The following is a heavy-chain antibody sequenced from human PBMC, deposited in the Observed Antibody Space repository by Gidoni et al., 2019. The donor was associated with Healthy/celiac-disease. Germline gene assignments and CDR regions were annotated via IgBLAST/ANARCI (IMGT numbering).Heavy chain of an antibody. V-gene: IGHV4-34*01. CDR2: INNSEST. CDR3: ARRGYGDYENDWFDP. J-gene: IGHJ5*02. CDR1: GGSFSGSY. D-gene: IGHD4-17*01. Sequence: QVQLPQSGAGLLKPSETLSLTCAVYGGSFSGSYWSWIRQPPGKGLEWIGEINNSESTNYNPTLKSRVTISVDTSKNQFSLKLSSVTAADTAVYYCARRGYGDYENDWFDPWGQGTLVTVSS.